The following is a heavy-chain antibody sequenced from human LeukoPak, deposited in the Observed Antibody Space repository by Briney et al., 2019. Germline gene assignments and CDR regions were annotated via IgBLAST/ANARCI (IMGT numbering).Heavy chain of an antibody. D-gene: IGHD3-22*01. CDR3: ARAGEDSRGHYQGFDF. V-gene: IGHV4-39*07. CDR1: GDSLSSPNYH. Sequence: PSETLSLTCTVSGDSLSSPNYHWGWIRQPPGKGLEWIGGIYYSGSTYYNPSLRSRVTISVDTSKNQVSLRLSSLTAADTAVYYCARAGEDSRGHYQGFDFWGQGTLVTVSS. CDR2: IYYSGST. J-gene: IGHJ4*02.